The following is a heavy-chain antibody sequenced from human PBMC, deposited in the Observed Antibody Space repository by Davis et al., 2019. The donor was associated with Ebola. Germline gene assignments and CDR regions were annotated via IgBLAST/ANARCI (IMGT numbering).Heavy chain of an antibody. CDR1: GYTFTSYD. Sequence: ASVKVSCKASGYTFTSYDINWVRQATGQGLEWMGWMNPNSGNTGYAQKFQGRVTMTRNTSISTVYMELSSLRSEDTAVYYCARGRWELGYFDYWGQGTLVTVSS. CDR2: MNPNSGNT. J-gene: IGHJ4*02. D-gene: IGHD1-26*01. V-gene: IGHV1-8*01. CDR3: ARGRWELGYFDY.